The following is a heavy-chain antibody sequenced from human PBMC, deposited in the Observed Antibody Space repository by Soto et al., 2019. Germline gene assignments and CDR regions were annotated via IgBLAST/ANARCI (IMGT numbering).Heavy chain of an antibody. CDR3: AKDIVRYTYGACDY. CDR1: GFTFRSYG. CDR2: IAYDGSNK. V-gene: IGHV3-30*18. Sequence: PGGSLRLACAASGFTFRSYGMYWVRQAPGKGLEWVAAIAYDGSNKYHADSVKGRFTISRDNSKNTLYLQMNSLRVEDTAVYYCAKDIVRYTYGACDYWGQGALVTVSS. D-gene: IGHD5-18*01. J-gene: IGHJ4*02.